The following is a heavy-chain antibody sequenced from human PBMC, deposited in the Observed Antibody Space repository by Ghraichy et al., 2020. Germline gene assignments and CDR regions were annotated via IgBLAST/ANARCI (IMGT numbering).Heavy chain of an antibody. J-gene: IGHJ4*02. D-gene: IGHD2-2*01. Sequence: SETLSLTCTVSGGSISSSSYYWGWIRQPPGKGLEWIGSIYYSGSTYYNPSLKSRVTISVDTSKNQFSLKLSSVTAADTAVYYCAGPAPYCSSTSCYAIDYWGQGTLVTVSS. CDR3: AGPAPYCSSTSCYAIDY. V-gene: IGHV4-39*01. CDR2: IYYSGST. CDR1: GGSISSSSYY.